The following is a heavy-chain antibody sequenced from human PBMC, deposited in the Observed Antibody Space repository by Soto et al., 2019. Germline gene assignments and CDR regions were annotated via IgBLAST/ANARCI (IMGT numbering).Heavy chain of an antibody. CDR3: AHTWGLPFDY. J-gene: IGHJ4*02. D-gene: IGHD3-16*01. Sequence: QITLKESGPTLVEPTQTLTLTCTYSGFSLRTTGVGVGWIRQPPGKALEWLGIIYWNDDKRYSPSLKNRFTLTSDITKSQVVLTMTNMDPVDTATYYCAHTWGLPFDYWGQGNVVIVSS. V-gene: IGHV2-5*01. CDR2: IYWNDDK. CDR1: GFSLRTTGVG.